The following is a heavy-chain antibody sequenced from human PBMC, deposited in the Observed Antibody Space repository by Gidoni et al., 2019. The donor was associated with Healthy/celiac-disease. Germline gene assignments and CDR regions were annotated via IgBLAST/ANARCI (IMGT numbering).Heavy chain of an antibody. V-gene: IGHV4-38-2*02. Sequence: QVQLQESGPGLVKPSETLSLTCAVSGYSISSGYYWGWRRQPPGKGLEWIGSIYHSGSTSYNPSLKSRVTISVDTSKNQFSLKLSSVTAADTAVYYCARDSRPPYSSSWSGPYNWFDPWGQGTLVTVSS. J-gene: IGHJ5*02. CDR2: IYHSGST. CDR1: GYSISSGYY. D-gene: IGHD6-13*01. CDR3: ARDSRPPYSSSWSGPYNWFDP.